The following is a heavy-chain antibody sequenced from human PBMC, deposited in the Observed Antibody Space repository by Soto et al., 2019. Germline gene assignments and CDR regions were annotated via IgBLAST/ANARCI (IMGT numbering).Heavy chain of an antibody. CDR1: GFTFSTYW. Sequence: GGSLRLSCAASGFTFSTYWMHWIRQVPGKGLEWVSRINSDASHTSYADSVKGRFTISRDNAKNTLHLEMNSLRADDKAVYYCVSDGHCITTSCYGNWCYPWGQGSLFTVAS. CDR2: INSDASHT. V-gene: IGHV3-74*03. J-gene: IGHJ5*02. CDR3: VSDGHCITTSCYGNWCYP. D-gene: IGHD2-2*01.